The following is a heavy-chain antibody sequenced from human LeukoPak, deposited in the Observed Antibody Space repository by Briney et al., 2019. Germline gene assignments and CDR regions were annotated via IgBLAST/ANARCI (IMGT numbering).Heavy chain of an antibody. D-gene: IGHD6-13*01. V-gene: IGHV4-61*01. CDR1: GGSVSSGSYY. CDR2: IYYSGST. CDR3: ARDSYDAAAGY. J-gene: IGHJ4*02. Sequence: SETLSLTCTVSGGSVSSGSYYWSWIRQPPGKGLEWIGYIYYSGSTNYNPSLKSRVTISVDTSKNQFSLKLSSVTAADTAVYCCARDSYDAAAGYWGQGTLVTVSS.